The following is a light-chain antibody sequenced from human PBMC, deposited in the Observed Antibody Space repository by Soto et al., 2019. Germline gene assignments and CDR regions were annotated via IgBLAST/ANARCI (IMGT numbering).Light chain of an antibody. CDR1: SSDVGSHPL. V-gene: IGLV2-23*01. CDR2: EDT. CDR3: CAFTSAGTWV. J-gene: IGLJ3*02. Sequence: QSALTQPASVSGSPGQSITMSCAGTSSDVGSHPLVSWYQQHPGKAPKLMISEDTKRPSGVSNRFSGSKSGNMASLTISGLQAEDEADYYCCAFTSAGTWVFGGGTKVTVL.